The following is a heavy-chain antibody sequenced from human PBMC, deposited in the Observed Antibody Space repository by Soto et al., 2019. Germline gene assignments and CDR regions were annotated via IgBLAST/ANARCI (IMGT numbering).Heavy chain of an antibody. V-gene: IGHV4-39*01. CDR2: IYYSGST. D-gene: IGHD2-8*01. J-gene: IGHJ4*02. CDR1: GGSISSSSYY. CDR3: ARGTVYAPTGY. Sequence: PSETLSLTCTVSGGSISSSSYYWGWIRQPPGKGLEWIGSIYYSGSTHYNPSLKSRVTISVDTSKNQFSLKLSSVTAADTAVYYCARGTVYAPTGYWGQGTLVTVSS.